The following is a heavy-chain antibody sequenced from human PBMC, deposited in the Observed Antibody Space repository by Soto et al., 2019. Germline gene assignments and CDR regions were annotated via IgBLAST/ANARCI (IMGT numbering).Heavy chain of an antibody. CDR2: IWNVGSTT. V-gene: IGHV3-33*01. D-gene: IGHD4-4*01. J-gene: IGHJ4*02. Sequence: LVESGGGVAQPGRSLRLSCATSGFNFSPSGMHWVRQAPGKGLEWVGMIWNVGSTTHFTDSVKGRFTISRDNSKNTLYLQMNSLRDEDTAVYYCARDGSHYDVDYWGQGTLVTVSS. CDR3: ARDGSHYDVDY. CDR1: GFNFSPSG.